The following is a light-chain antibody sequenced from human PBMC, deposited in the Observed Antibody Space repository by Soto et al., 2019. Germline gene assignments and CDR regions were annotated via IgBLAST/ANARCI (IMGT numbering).Light chain of an antibody. V-gene: IGKV3-20*01. CDR1: QSVRNNY. CDR2: AAS. J-gene: IGKJ1*01. CDR3: QQYGTSPRT. Sequence: EIVLTQSPGTLSLSPGXRATLSCRASQSVRNNYLAWYQQRPGQAPRLLIYAASSRATGIPDRFSGSGSGTDFTLTISRLEPEDFAVYYCQQYGTSPRTFGQGTKVDIK.